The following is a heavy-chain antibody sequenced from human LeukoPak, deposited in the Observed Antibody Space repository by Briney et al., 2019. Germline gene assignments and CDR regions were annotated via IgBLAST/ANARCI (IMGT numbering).Heavy chain of an antibody. CDR1: GFTFSSYA. Sequence: PAGSLRLSCAASGFTFSSYAMHWVRQAPGNVLEWVAVISSDGSNKYYADSVKGRFTLSRDNSKNTLYLQMNSPRAEDTAVYYCARDGVYSGYDSGLFDYWSQGTLVTVYS. V-gene: IGHV3-30-3*01. J-gene: IGHJ4*02. CDR2: ISSDGSNK. D-gene: IGHD5-12*01. CDR3: ARDGVYSGYDSGLFDY.